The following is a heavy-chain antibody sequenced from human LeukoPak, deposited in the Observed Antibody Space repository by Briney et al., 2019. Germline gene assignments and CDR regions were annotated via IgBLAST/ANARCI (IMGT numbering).Heavy chain of an antibody. CDR3: AAQDTAMVVGGDY. D-gene: IGHD5-18*01. V-gene: IGHV3-64*01. CDR1: GFTFSNYA. J-gene: IGHJ4*02. Sequence: GGSLRLSCAASGFTFSNYAIYWVRQAPGQGLESVSAISSSGDSTYYANSVKGRFTISRDNSKNTLYLQMGSLRAEDVAVYYCAAQDTAMVVGGDYWGQGTLVTVSS. CDR2: ISSSGDST.